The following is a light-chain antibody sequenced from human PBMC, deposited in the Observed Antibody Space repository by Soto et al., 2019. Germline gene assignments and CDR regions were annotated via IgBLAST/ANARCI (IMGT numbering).Light chain of an antibody. Sequence: DIQMTQSPSTLSGSVGDRVTITCRASQTISSWLAWYQQKPGKAPKLLIYKASTLKSGVPSRFSGSGSGTKFTLTIASLQPDDFATYYCQQYETFSGTFGPG. V-gene: IGKV1-5*03. J-gene: IGKJ1*01. CDR3: QQYETFSGT. CDR2: KAS. CDR1: QTISSW.